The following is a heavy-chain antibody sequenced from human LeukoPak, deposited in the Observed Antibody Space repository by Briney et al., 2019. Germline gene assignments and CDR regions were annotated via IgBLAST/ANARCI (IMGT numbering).Heavy chain of an antibody. CDR1: GYTFTGYY. CDR2: INPNSGGT. D-gene: IGHD3-10*01. CDR3: ARVWFGELLAPTSDYGMDV. Sequence: ASVKVSCKASGYTFTGYYMHWVRQAPGQGLEWMGWINPNSGGTNYAQKFQGRITMTRDTSISTAYMELSRLRSDDTAVYYCARVWFGELLAPTSDYGMDVWGQGTTVTVSS. V-gene: IGHV1-2*02. J-gene: IGHJ6*02.